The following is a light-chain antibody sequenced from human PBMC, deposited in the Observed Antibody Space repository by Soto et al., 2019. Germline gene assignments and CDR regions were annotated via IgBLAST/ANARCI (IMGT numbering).Light chain of an antibody. CDR1: QSISRR. Sequence: DIQMTQSPSTLFASVGDRVSITCRASQSISRRLAWYQQKPGKTPNLLIFKASTLHSGVPSRFSGSGSGTELTITISSLQPDDVETYYCQQYNSYLWTFGQGTKVDIK. V-gene: IGKV1-5*03. J-gene: IGKJ1*01. CDR3: QQYNSYLWT. CDR2: KAS.